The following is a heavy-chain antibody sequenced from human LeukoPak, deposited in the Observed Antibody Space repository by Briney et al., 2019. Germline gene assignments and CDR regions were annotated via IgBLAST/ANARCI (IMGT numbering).Heavy chain of an antibody. CDR1: GFTFSRHW. CDR2: INSDESST. V-gene: IGHV3-74*01. Sequence: GGSLRLSCAASGFTFSRHWMHWVRQAPGKGLVWVSRINSDESSTSYADSVKGRFTISRDNAKNSLYLQMNSLRAEDTAVYYCARDPDSSGYYDYWGQGTLVTVSS. CDR3: ARDPDSSGYYDY. D-gene: IGHD3-22*01. J-gene: IGHJ4*02.